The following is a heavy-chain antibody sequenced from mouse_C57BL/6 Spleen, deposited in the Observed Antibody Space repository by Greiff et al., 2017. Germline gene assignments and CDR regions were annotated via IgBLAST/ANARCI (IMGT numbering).Heavy chain of an antibody. V-gene: IGHV1-82*01. CDR3: ARGRGRYFDV. J-gene: IGHJ1*03. Sequence: QVQLQQSGPELVKPGASVKISCKASGYAFSSSWMNWVKQRPGKGLEWIGRIYPGDGATNYNGKFKGKATLTADNSSSTVYMQLSSLTYEDSAVYVCARGRGRYFDVWGTGTTVTGSS. CDR2: IYPGDGAT. CDR1: GYAFSSSW.